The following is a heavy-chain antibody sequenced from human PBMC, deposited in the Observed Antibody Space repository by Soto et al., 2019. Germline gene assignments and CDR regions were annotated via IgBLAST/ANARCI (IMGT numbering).Heavy chain of an antibody. CDR2: ISSSSSYI. CDR1: GFTFSSYS. D-gene: IGHD3-22*01. Sequence: EVQLVESGGGLVKPGGSLRLSCAASGFTFSSYSMNWVRQAPGKGLEWVSSISSSSSYIYYADSVKGRFTISRDNAKNSLYLQMNSLRAEDTAVYYCARGVGSGYYSNWFDPWGQGTLVTVSS. J-gene: IGHJ5*02. CDR3: ARGVGSGYYSNWFDP. V-gene: IGHV3-21*01.